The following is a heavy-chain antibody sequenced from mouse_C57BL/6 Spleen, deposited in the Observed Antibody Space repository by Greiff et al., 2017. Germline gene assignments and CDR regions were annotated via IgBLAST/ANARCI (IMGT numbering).Heavy chain of an antibody. J-gene: IGHJ1*03. Sequence: VQRVESGPGLVKPSQCLSITCTVSGFSFTSYGVYWVRQPPGKGLEWLGVICSGGSTDYNAAFISRLSISKDNSTSQVFFIMNGLQADDTAIYYCAKWDMGYFDVWGTGTTVTVSS. CDR2: ICSGGST. CDR3: AKWDMGYFDV. V-gene: IGHV2-4*01. D-gene: IGHD1-1*02. CDR1: GFSFTSYG.